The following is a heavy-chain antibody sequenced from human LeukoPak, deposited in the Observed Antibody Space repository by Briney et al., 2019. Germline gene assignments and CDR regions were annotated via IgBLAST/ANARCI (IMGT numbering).Heavy chain of an antibody. Sequence: SETLSLTCAVYGGSFSGYYWSWIRQPPGKGLEWIGEINHSGSTNYNPSLKSRVTISVDTSKNQFSLKLSSETAADTAVYYCARDIYGSGSSYFDYWGQGTLVTVSS. J-gene: IGHJ4*02. V-gene: IGHV4-34*01. D-gene: IGHD1-26*01. CDR3: ARDIYGSGSSYFDY. CDR1: GGSFSGYY. CDR2: INHSGST.